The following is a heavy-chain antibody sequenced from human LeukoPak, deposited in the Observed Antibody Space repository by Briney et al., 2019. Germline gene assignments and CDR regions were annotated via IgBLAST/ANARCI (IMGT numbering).Heavy chain of an antibody. CDR3: ARDVAGFDY. V-gene: IGHV3-7*01. CDR2: TNQDGSEK. J-gene: IGHJ4*02. CDR1: GFTFSNFW. Sequence: GGSLRLSCAASGFTFSNFWMSWVRQAPGKGLERVAKTNQDGSEKYYVDSVKGRFTISRDNAKNSLYLQMNSLRAEDTAVYYCARDVAGFDYWGQGTLVTVSS. D-gene: IGHD6-13*01.